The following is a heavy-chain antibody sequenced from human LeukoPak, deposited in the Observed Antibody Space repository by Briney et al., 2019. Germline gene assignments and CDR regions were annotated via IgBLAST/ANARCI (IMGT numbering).Heavy chain of an antibody. CDR3: ARAVEYYYDSSGYAVDY. D-gene: IGHD3-22*01. Sequence: GGSLRLSCAASGFTFARYSMNWVRQAPGKGLEWVSSISSSSSNIYYADSVTGRFTISRDNAKNSLYLQMNSLRAEDTAVYYCARAVEYYYDSSGYAVDYWGQGTLVTVSS. V-gene: IGHV3-21*01. CDR1: GFTFARYS. CDR2: ISSSSSNI. J-gene: IGHJ4*02.